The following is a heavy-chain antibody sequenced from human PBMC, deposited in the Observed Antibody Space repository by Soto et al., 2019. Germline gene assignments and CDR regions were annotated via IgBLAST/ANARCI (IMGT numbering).Heavy chain of an antibody. CDR3: ASRKVYYDFWSGYYTDWFDP. D-gene: IGHD3-3*01. CDR1: GYTFTSYD. CDR2: MNPNSGNT. V-gene: IGHV1-8*01. Sequence: ASVKVSCKASGYTFTSYDINWVRQATGQGLEWMGWMNPNSGNTGYAQKFQGRVTMTRNTSISTAYMELSSLRSEDTAVYYCASRKVYYDFWSGYYTDWFDPWGQGTLVTVSS. J-gene: IGHJ5*02.